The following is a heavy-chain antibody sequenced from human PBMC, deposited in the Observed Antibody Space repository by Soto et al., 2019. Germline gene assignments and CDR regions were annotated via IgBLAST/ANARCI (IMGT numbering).Heavy chain of an antibody. CDR3: AKDSNKYSSSLRGRYFDY. D-gene: IGHD4-4*01. CDR1: GFTFSDYY. J-gene: IGHJ4*02. Sequence: PGGSLRLSCAASGFTFSDYYMSWIRQAPGKGLEWVSYISSSSSYTNYADSVKGRFTISRDNSKNTLLLQMNSLGAEDTAVYYCAKDSNKYSSSLRGRYFDYWGQGIGVTVSS. V-gene: IGHV3-11*05. CDR2: ISSSSSYT.